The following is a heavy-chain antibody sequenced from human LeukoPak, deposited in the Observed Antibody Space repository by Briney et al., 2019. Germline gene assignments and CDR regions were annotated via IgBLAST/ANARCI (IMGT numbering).Heavy chain of an antibody. CDR2: ISGSGGST. D-gene: IGHD6-19*01. J-gene: IGHJ4*02. CDR3: AKDNRWVAVAGVFDY. Sequence: GGSLRLSCAASGFTFSSYAMSWVREAPGKGLEWVSAISGSGGSTYYADSVKGRFTISRDNSKNTLYLQMNSLRAEDTAVYYCAKDNRWVAVAGVFDYWGQGTLVTVSS. CDR1: GFTFSSYA. V-gene: IGHV3-23*01.